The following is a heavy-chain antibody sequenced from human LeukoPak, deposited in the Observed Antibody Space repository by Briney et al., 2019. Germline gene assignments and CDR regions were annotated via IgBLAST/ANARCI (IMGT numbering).Heavy chain of an antibody. Sequence: SETLSLTCAVYGRAFSGYCWGWIRQAPWNGQRWIGEINHSGSTNYNPSLKSRVTISVDTSKNQFSLKLSCVTAADTAVYYCARGFRIVSRFDYWGQGTLVTVSS. CDR2: INHSGST. CDR3: ARGFRIVSRFDY. D-gene: IGHD2-15*01. J-gene: IGHJ4*02. V-gene: IGHV4-34*01. CDR1: GRAFSGYC.